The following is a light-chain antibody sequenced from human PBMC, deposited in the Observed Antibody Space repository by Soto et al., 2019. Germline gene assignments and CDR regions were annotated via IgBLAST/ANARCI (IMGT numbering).Light chain of an antibody. CDR1: GRDIGAYDY. Sequence: QSALTQPASVSGSPGQSITISCTGSGRDIGAYDYVSWYQQHPGKAPKLLIYEVSNRPSGVSSRFSGSKSGNTASLTISGLQAEDEADYYCISYTGSSTSYVFGSGTKVTVL. V-gene: IGLV2-14*01. CDR2: EVS. CDR3: ISYTGSSTSYV. J-gene: IGLJ1*01.